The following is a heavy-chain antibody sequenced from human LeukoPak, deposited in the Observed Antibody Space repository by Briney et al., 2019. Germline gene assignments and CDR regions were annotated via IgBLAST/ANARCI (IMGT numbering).Heavy chain of an antibody. CDR3: AKDQAGNGDYVDY. J-gene: IGHJ4*02. D-gene: IGHD4-17*01. V-gene: IGHV3-23*01. CDR2: ISGSGGST. CDR1: GFTFSSYA. Sequence: PGGSQRLSCAASGFTFSSYAMSWVRQAPGKGLEWVSAISGSGGSTYYADSVKGRFTISRDTSKNTLYLQMNSLRAEDTAVYYCAKDQAGNGDYVDYWGQGTLVTVSS.